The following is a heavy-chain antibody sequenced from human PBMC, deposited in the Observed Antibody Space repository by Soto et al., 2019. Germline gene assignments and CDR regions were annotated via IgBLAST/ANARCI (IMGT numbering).Heavy chain of an antibody. CDR1: GYTFTSYY. Sequence: ASVKVSCKAPGYTFTSYYMHWVRQAPGQGLEWMGIINPSGGSTSYAQKFQGRVTMTRDTSTSTVYMELSSLRSEDTAVYYCARDRRPYSSSFHFDYWGQGTLVNVS. D-gene: IGHD6-6*01. CDR2: INPSGGST. J-gene: IGHJ4*02. V-gene: IGHV1-46*01. CDR3: ARDRRPYSSSFHFDY.